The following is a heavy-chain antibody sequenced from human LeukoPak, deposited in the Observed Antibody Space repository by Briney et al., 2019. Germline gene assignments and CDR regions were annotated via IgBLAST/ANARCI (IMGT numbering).Heavy chain of an antibody. CDR1: GYTFTSYD. D-gene: IGHD2-15*01. Sequence: AAVTVSCMASGYTFTSYDINWVRQAPGQGVEWMGWMNPNSGNTGYAKKFQGRVTMTRNTSISTAYMKLSSLRSEDTAVYYCARADIVVVVAAQNWFDPWGQGTLVTVSS. CDR2: MNPNSGNT. V-gene: IGHV1-8*01. CDR3: ARADIVVVVAAQNWFDP. J-gene: IGHJ5*02.